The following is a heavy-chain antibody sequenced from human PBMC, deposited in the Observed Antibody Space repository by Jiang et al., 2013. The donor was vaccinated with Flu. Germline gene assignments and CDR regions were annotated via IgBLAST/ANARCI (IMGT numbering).Heavy chain of an antibody. D-gene: IGHD6-13*01. J-gene: IGHJ3*02. V-gene: IGHV2-70*19. Sequence: GKALEWLALIYWDDDKRYSPSLKTRLTISKDTSKNQVVLTMTNMDPVDTATYYCARIIAAAGKGAFDIWGQGTMVTVSS. CDR3: ARIIAAAGKGAFDI. CDR2: IYWDDDK.